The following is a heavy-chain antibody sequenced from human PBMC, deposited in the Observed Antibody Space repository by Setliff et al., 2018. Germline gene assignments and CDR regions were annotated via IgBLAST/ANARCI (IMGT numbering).Heavy chain of an antibody. CDR2: IWYDGSNK. D-gene: IGHD3-16*01. CDR1: GFTFNNFA. J-gene: IGHJ4*02. V-gene: IGHV3-33*01. CDR3: ARDGGEY. Sequence: PGGSLRLSCAASGFTFNNFAMHWVRQAPGKGLEWVAVIWYDGSNKYYADSVKGRFTTSRDNSKNTLYLQMNSLSAEDTALYYCARDGGEYWGQGTLVTVSS.